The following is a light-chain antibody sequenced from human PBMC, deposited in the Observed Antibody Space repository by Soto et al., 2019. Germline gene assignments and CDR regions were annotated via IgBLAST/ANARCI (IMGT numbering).Light chain of an antibody. V-gene: IGKV3-15*01. CDR1: QSVSSN. CDR2: DAS. CDR3: QQYNNWPPLT. Sequence: EIVMTQSPATLSLSPGERATLSCRASQSVSSNLAWYQQKPGQAPRLLIYDASTRATGIPARFSGSGSGTDFTLTISSLQSEDFAVYYCQQYNNWPPLTFGGGTKVEIK. J-gene: IGKJ4*01.